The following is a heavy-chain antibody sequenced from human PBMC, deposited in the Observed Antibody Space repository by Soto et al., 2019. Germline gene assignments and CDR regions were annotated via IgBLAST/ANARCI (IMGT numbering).Heavy chain of an antibody. J-gene: IGHJ3*02. CDR2: ISSSGSTI. CDR3: ASGSRGAVDS. CDR1: GLSLSNYY. V-gene: IGHV3-11*01. Sequence: GPLRLSCAASGLSLSNYYMSWIRQAPGKGLEWVSYISSSGSTIYYADSVKGRFTISRDNAKNSLYLQMNSLRAEDTDVYYCASGSRGAVDSWGQGTMVTVSS.